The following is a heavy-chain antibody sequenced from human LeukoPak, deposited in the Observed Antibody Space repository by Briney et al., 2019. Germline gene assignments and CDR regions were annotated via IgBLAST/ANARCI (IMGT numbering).Heavy chain of an antibody. Sequence: PSETLSLTCTVSGGSISSNRHYWGWIRQPPGKGLEWIGSTYYSGSTYYNPSLKSRVTISVDTSKNQFSLKLSSMTAADTAVYYCARHGDYDVLTAYFDYWGQGTLVTVSS. J-gene: IGHJ4*02. CDR3: ARHGDYDVLTAYFDY. V-gene: IGHV4-39*01. CDR1: GGSISSNRHY. CDR2: TYYSGST. D-gene: IGHD3-9*01.